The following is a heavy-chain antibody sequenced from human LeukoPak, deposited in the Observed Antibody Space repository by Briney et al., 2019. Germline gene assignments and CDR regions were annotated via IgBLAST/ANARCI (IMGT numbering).Heavy chain of an antibody. CDR3: AKAAQVVGRPNLGGHFDY. Sequence: APVKVSCKASGYTFTSYYMHWVRQAPGQGLEWMGIINPSGGSTSYAQKFQGRVTMTRDMSTSTVYMELSSLRSEDTAVYYCAKAAQVVGRPNLGGHFDYWGQGTLVTVSS. CDR1: GYTFTSYY. J-gene: IGHJ4*02. D-gene: IGHD2-15*01. CDR2: INPSGGST. V-gene: IGHV1-46*01.